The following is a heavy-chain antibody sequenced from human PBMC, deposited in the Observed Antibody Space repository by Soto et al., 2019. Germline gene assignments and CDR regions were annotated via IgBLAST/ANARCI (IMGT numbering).Heavy chain of an antibody. J-gene: IGHJ4*02. V-gene: IGHV4-30-4*01. CDR1: GDSISSDGYH. Sequence: SETLSLTCTVSGDSISSDGYHWSWIRQSTGKGLEWIGYIYNGGRTFYRPSLESRINMSLDATKNSYSLRLTSVTAADTAVYYCARAPVGMDSINFFDHWGQGILVTVSS. CDR3: ARAPVGMDSINFFDH. D-gene: IGHD2-8*01. CDR2: IYNGGRT.